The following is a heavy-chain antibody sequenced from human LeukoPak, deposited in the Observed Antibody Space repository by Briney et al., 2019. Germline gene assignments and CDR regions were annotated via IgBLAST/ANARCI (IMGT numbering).Heavy chain of an antibody. CDR1: GYTFSSYG. D-gene: IGHD2-2*01. J-gene: IGHJ5*02. CDR3: ARDVGDIVTVPAAISVP. V-gene: IGHV1-18*01. Sequence: ASVKVSCKASGYTFSSYGISWVRQAPGQGLEWMGWISAYNGNTNYAQMVRGRVTMTTDTSTSTAYMEVRSLRSGDTAMYYCARDVGDIVTVPAAISVPWGQGTLVTVSS. CDR2: ISAYNGNT.